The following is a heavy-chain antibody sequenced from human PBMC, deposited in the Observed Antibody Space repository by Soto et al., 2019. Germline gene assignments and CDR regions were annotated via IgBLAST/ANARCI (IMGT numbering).Heavy chain of an antibody. CDR3: AREEYCTNGVFYPYYYSGMDV. Sequence: ASVKVSCKASGYTFTSYGISWVRQAPGQGLEWMGWISAYNGNTNYAQKLQGRVTMTTDTSTSTAYMELRSLRSDDTAVYYCAREEYCTNGVFYPYYYSGMDVWGQGPTVT. V-gene: IGHV1-18*01. D-gene: IGHD2-8*01. J-gene: IGHJ6*02. CDR1: GYTFTSYG. CDR2: ISAYNGNT.